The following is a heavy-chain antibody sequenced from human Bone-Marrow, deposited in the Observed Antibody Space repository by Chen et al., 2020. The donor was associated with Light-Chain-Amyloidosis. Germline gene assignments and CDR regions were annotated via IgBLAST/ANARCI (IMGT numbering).Heavy chain of an antibody. V-gene: IGHV1-69*06. J-gene: IGHJ3*02. CDR1: GGTFNRNA. D-gene: IGHD3-9*01. CDR3: ARDATSYDFLTDYDLNI. Sequence: QVQLAQSGAEVKKPGSSVKVSCKTSGGTFNRNAISWVRQAPGQGLEWMGGIIPISGTPTYAQKFQGRVTITADKSTSTAYMEMSSLTSEDTAVYYCARDATSYDFLTDYDLNIWGQGTMVTVSS. CDR2: IIPISGTP.